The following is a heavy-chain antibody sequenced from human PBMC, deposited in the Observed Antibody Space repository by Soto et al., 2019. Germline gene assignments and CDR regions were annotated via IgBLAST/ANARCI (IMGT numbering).Heavy chain of an antibody. Sequence: EVQLVESGGGLVQPGGSLRLSCAASGFTFSSYSMNWVRQAPGKGLEWVSYISSSSSTLYYADLVKGRFTISRDNAKNSLYLQMNSLRDEDTAVYYCARDYGGKRPRQFDYWGQGTLVTFSS. J-gene: IGHJ4*02. CDR1: GFTFSSYS. CDR2: ISSSSSTL. D-gene: IGHD4-17*01. CDR3: ARDYGGKRPRQFDY. V-gene: IGHV3-48*02.